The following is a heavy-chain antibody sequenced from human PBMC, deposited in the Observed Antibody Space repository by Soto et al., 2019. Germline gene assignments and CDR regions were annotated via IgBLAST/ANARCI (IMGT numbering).Heavy chain of an antibody. Sequence: EVQLLESGGGLVQPGGSLRLSCAASGFTFSSYAMSWVRQAPGKGLEWVSAISGSGGSTYYADSVKGRFTISRDNSKNTLYLQMNSLRAEDTAVYYFAKDQEELLGLLNYWGQGTLVTVSS. D-gene: IGHD1-26*01. CDR2: ISGSGGST. J-gene: IGHJ4*02. CDR3: AKDQEELLGLLNY. V-gene: IGHV3-23*01. CDR1: GFTFSSYA.